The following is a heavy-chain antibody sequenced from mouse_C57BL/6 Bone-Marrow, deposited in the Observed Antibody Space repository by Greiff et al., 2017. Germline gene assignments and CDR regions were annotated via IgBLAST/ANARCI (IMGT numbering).Heavy chain of an antibody. CDR2: IHPNSGST. D-gene: IGHD2-3*01. CDR3: ARWLLFDY. CDR1: GYAFSSYW. V-gene: IGHV1-64*01. J-gene: IGHJ2*01. Sequence: VQLQQSGAELVKPGASVKISCKASGYAFSSYWMNWVKQRPGQGLEWIGMIHPNSGSTNYNEKFKSKATLTVDKSSSTAYMQLSSLTSEDSAVYYCARWLLFDYWGQGTTLTVSS.